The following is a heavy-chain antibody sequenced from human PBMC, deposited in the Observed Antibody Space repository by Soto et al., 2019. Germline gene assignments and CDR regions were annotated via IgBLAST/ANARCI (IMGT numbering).Heavy chain of an antibody. CDR2: IYYSGDT. J-gene: IGHJ4*02. CDR1: GGSIRSSNYY. Sequence: SETLSLTCTVSGGSIRSSNYYWAWVRQPPGKGLEWIANIYYSGDTYFHPSLRSRLTVSVDTSKNQFSLKLSSLTAADTAMYYCASLQVPGNFDYWAREPWSPSPQ. CDR3: ASLQVPGNFDY. V-gene: IGHV4-39*01. D-gene: IGHD6-13*01.